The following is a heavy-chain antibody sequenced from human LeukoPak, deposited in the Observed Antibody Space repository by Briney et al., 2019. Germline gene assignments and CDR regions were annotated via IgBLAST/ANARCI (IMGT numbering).Heavy chain of an antibody. Sequence: GGSLRLSCAASGFTFSRYAMSWVRQAPGKGLEWVSAISGSGGSTYYADSVKGRFTISRDNSKNTLYLQMNSLRAEDTAVYYCAKDRAYGSGSYYYYGMDVWGQGTTVTVSS. D-gene: IGHD3-10*01. CDR1: GFTFSRYA. J-gene: IGHJ6*02. CDR2: ISGSGGST. V-gene: IGHV3-23*01. CDR3: AKDRAYGSGSYYYYGMDV.